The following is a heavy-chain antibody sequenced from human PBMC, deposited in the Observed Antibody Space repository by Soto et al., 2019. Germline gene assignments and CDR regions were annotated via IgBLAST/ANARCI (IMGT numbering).Heavy chain of an antibody. CDR3: ARGQPRGRGLLFSSSYYYGMDV. D-gene: IGHD3-10*01. CDR1: RETFCGYF. J-gene: IGHJ6*02. CDR2: IYYSGST. Sequence: SGTLYIPCAFYRETFCGYFWSVILQTTGTGREWIWYIYYSGSTTYNPSLKSRVTISVDTSKNQFSLKLSSVTAADTAVYYCARGQPRGRGLLFSSSYYYGMDVWGQGTTVPGSS. V-gene: IGHV4-59*07.